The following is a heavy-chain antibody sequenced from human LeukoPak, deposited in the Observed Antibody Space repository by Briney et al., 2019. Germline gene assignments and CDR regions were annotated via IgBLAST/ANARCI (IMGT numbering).Heavy chain of an antibody. J-gene: IGHJ4*02. CDR3: VRNGLYYFDY. CDR1: GGSFSGYY. Sequence: SETLSLTCAVYGGSFSGYYWSWIRQPPGKGLEWIGEINHSGSTNYNPSLKSRVTISGDRSKNQFSLKLSSVTAADTAVYYCVRNGLYYFDYWGQGTLVTVSS. V-gene: IGHV4-34*01. D-gene: IGHD1-1*01. CDR2: INHSGST.